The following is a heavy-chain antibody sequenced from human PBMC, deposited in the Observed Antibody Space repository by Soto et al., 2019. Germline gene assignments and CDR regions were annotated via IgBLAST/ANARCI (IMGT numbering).Heavy chain of an antibody. CDR2: IIPISETT. D-gene: IGHD2-2*01. CDR3: ARSQGSSTSLEIYYYYYYGMDV. V-gene: IGHV1-69*01. Sequence: QVQLVQSGAEVKKPGSSVKVSCKASGGTFSSYAISWVRQAPGQGLEWMGGIIPISETTNYAQKFQGRVTITADEYKSTAYMELSSQRSEDTAVYYCARSQGSSTSLEIYYYYYYGMDVWGQGTTVTVSS. CDR1: GGTFSSYA. J-gene: IGHJ6*02.